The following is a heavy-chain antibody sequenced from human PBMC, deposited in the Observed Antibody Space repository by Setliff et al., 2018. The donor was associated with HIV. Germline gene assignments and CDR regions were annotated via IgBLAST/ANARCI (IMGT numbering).Heavy chain of an antibody. J-gene: IGHJ4*02. Sequence: GASVKVSCKASGYTFTDYYIHWVRQAPGHGLEWVGRINPKSGVTSYAQNFRARVTMTRDTSSTTAYMELSTLRSDDTALYYCAIDLIRITPHGDLPFWGQGTLVTVSS. V-gene: IGHV1-2*06. CDR1: GYTFTDYY. CDR3: AIDLIRITPHGDLPF. D-gene: IGHD2-15*01. CDR2: INPKSGVT.